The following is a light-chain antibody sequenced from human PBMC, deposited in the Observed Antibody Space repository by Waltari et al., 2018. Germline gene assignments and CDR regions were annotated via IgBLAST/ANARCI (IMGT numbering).Light chain of an antibody. CDR2: WAS. Sequence: DIVMTQSPDSLAVSLGERATLNCHSSQSVLYSSNNKNYLAWYQHKPGQPPKLLIYWASTREAGVPDRFSGSGSGTDFTLTISSLQAEDVAVYYCQQYYSTKTFGQGTKVEIK. V-gene: IGKV4-1*01. CDR3: QQYYSTKT. J-gene: IGKJ1*01. CDR1: QSVLYSSNNKNY.